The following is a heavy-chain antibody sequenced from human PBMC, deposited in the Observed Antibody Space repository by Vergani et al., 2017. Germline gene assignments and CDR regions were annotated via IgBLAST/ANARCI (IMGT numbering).Heavy chain of an antibody. D-gene: IGHD3-22*01. V-gene: IGHV3-11*04. J-gene: IGHJ2*01. CDR3: ARTYCYDSSGYYPHWYFDL. CDR2: ISSSCSTI. CDR1: GFTFSDYY. Sequence: QVQLVESGGGLVKPGGSLRLSCAASGFTFSDYYMSWIRQAPGKGLEWVSYISSSCSTIYYADSVKGRFTIPRDNAKNSLYLQMNSLRAEDTAVYYSARTYCYDSSGYYPHWYFDLWGRGTLVTVSS.